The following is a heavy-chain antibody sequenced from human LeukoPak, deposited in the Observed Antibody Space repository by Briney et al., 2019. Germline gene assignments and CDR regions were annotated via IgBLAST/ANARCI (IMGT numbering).Heavy chain of an antibody. Sequence: ASVKVSCKASGYTFTGYYMHWVRQAPGQGLGWMGWINPNSGGTNYAQKFQGRVTMTRDTSISTAYMELSRLRSDDTAVYYCARESEWELLQYFQHWGQGTLVTVSS. CDR1: GYTFTGYY. J-gene: IGHJ1*01. V-gene: IGHV1-2*02. CDR2: INPNSGGT. D-gene: IGHD1-26*01. CDR3: ARESEWELLQYFQH.